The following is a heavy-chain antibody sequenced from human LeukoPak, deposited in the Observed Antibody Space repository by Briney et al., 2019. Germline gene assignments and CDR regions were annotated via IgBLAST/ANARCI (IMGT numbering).Heavy chain of an antibody. Sequence: PGGSLRLSCAASGFTFSNYGMNWVRQAPGKGLEWVSFTDTSGRYVYYGDSVKGRFTISRDNAKNLLFLQMNGLRAEDTALHYCARGRSITLLRGVAMSDGFDIWGQGAMVALSS. CDR3: ARGRSITLLRGVAMSDGFDI. J-gene: IGHJ3*02. V-gene: IGHV3-21*06. CDR2: TDTSGRYV. CDR1: GFTFSNYG. D-gene: IGHD3-10*01.